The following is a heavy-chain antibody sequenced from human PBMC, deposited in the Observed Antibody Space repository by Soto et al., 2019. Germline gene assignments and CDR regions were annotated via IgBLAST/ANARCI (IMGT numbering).Heavy chain of an antibody. CDR2: IQHDGSEI. CDR1: GFGFSVYS. CDR3: VRVGWGYSYGNGMDG. V-gene: IGHV3-30-3*01. D-gene: IGHD5-18*01. J-gene: IGHJ6*02. Sequence: GSLSLSCLASGFGFSVYSMHWVRQAPGKGLDWVAVIQHDGSEIYYADSVKGRFTISKDDSKNTLHLQMNALRVDDTALYYCVRVGWGYSYGNGMDGWGQGTTVTVSS.